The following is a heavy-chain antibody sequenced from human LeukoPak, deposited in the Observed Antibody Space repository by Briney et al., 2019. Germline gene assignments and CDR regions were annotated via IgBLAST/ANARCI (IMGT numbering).Heavy chain of an antibody. CDR3: AREGFTRNAFDI. CDR2: IYYSGST. CDR1: GGSISSGGYS. Sequence: SETLSLTCAVSGGSISSGGYSWSWIRQPPGKGLEWIGYIYYSGSTYYNPSLKSRVTISVDTSKNQFSLKLSSVTAADTAVYYCAREGFTRNAFDIWGQGTMVTVSS. V-gene: IGHV4-30-4*07. J-gene: IGHJ3*02.